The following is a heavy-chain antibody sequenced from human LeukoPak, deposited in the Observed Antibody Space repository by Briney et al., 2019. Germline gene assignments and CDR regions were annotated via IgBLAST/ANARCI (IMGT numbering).Heavy chain of an antibody. Sequence: GGSLRLSCAGSGFTFSSYGMHWVRQAPGKGLEWVAVIWYDGSNKYYADSVKGRFTISRDNSKNTLYLQMNSLRAEDTAVYYCAREAGAPNWFDPWGQGTLVTVSS. CDR2: IWYDGSNK. CDR3: AREAGAPNWFDP. CDR1: GFTFSSYG. J-gene: IGHJ5*02. V-gene: IGHV3-33*01. D-gene: IGHD1-14*01.